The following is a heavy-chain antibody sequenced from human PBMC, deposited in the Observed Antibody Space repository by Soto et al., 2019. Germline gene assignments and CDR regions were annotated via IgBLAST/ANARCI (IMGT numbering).Heavy chain of an antibody. J-gene: IGHJ4*02. Sequence: GGPLSLSCAPSGFTLSRYTMHWVRQAPGKGLEWVALNSWDGGTSAYADSVKGRFTVSRDNKKSFLYLQMDSLGPDDTALYYCVKDGDNTGYYFTYYFDHWGQGAPVTVSS. V-gene: IGHV3-43*01. CDR1: GFTLSRYT. D-gene: IGHD3-22*01. CDR2: NSWDGGTS. CDR3: VKDGDNTGYYFTYYFDH.